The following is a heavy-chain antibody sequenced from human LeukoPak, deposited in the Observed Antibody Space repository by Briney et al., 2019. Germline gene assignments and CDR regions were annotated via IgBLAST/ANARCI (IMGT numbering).Heavy chain of an antibody. CDR3: ADHIAAAGHHYLDY. D-gene: IGHD6-13*01. CDR2: IYYSGST. J-gene: IGHJ4*02. CDR1: GGSISSSSYY. Sequence: SETLSLTCTVSGGSISSSSYYWGWIRQPPGKGLEWIGSIYYSGSTYYNPSLKSRVTISVDTSKNQFSLKLSSVTAADTAVYYCADHIAAAGHHYLDYWGQGTLVTVSS. V-gene: IGHV4-39*07.